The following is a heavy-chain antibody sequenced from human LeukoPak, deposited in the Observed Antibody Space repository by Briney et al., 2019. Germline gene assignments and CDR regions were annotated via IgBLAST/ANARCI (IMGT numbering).Heavy chain of an antibody. D-gene: IGHD2-15*01. V-gene: IGHV4-4*02. CDR2: IYHCGST. CDR1: GGSISSSNW. J-gene: IGHJ5*02. Sequence: SGTLSLTCAVSGGSISSSNWWSWVRQPPGKGLEWVGGIYHCGSTNYNPSLKSRVTISVDKSKNQFSLKLSSVTAADTAVYYCARVGGVYCSGGSCYFTWFDPWGQGTLVTVSS. CDR3: ARVGGVYCSGGSCYFTWFDP.